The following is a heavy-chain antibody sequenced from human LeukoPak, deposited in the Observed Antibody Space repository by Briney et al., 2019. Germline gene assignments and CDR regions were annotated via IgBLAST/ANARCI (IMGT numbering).Heavy chain of an antibody. CDR3: ARASRGWLQLHWFDY. CDR1: GGTFSSYA. CDR2: IIPIFGTA. D-gene: IGHD5-24*01. J-gene: IGHJ4*02. V-gene: IGHV1-69*05. Sequence: GASVKVSCKASGGTFSSYAISWVRQAPGQGLEWMGGIIPIFGTANYAQKFQGRVTITTDESTSTAYMELSSLRSEDTAVYYCARASRGWLQLHWFDYWGQGTLVTVSS.